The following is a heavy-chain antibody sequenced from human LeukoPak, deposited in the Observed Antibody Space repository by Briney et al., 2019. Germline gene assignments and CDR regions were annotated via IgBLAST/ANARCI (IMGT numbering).Heavy chain of an antibody. V-gene: IGHV1-2*02. D-gene: IGHD3-16*01. CDR1: GSTFTHYY. CDR2: INPNSGGT. Sequence: ASVNVSCNASGSTFTHYYMHWVRQASGQGLEWMGWINPNSGGTNYTQKFQGRVTMTRDTSMRTAYMGLSRVRSGDTAVYYCASDSAVWGSLIWFDPWGQGTLVTVSS. J-gene: IGHJ5*02. CDR3: ASDSAVWGSLIWFDP.